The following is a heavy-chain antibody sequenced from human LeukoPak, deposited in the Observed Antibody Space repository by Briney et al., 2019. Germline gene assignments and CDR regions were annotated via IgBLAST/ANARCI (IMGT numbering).Heavy chain of an antibody. CDR3: TRRISFRGSDY. J-gene: IGHJ4*02. D-gene: IGHD2/OR15-2a*01. CDR1: GLTFGDYE. V-gene: IGHV3-49*04. Sequence: GGSLRLSCTVSGLTFGDYEMTWVRQAPGKGLERVGFIRTKANGGTPEYAASVKGRFTITRNDFTSIGFLQMNSLTTEDTAVYYCTRRISFRGSDYWGQGTLVSVSS. CDR2: IRTKANGGTP.